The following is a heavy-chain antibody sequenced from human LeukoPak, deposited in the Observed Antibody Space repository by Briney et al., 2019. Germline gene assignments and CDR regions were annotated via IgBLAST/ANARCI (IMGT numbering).Heavy chain of an antibody. CDR2: ISSSSTI. V-gene: IGHV3-48*01. CDR3: ARDHLGYHDY. CDR1: GFTFSSYS. D-gene: IGHD6-13*01. J-gene: IGHJ4*02. Sequence: SGGSLRLSCAASGFTFSSYSMNWVRQAPGKGLEWVSYISSSSTIYYADSVKGRFTISRDNAKNSLYLQMNSLGAEDTAVYYCARDHLGYHDYWGQGTLVTVSS.